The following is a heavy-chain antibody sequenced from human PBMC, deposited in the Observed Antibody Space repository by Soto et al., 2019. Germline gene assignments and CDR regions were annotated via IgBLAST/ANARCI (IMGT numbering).Heavy chain of an antibody. V-gene: IGHV5-10-1*01. CDR3: ARQAQNDY. CDR1: GYSFTDYW. CDR2: IDPSDSST. J-gene: IGHJ4*02. Sequence: PGESLKISCRGSGYSFTDYWISWVRQMPGKGLEWMGKIDPSDSSTNYNPSFQGHVTISVDKSINTVFLQWTTLRVSVTAMYYCARQAQNDYWGQGTQVTVSS.